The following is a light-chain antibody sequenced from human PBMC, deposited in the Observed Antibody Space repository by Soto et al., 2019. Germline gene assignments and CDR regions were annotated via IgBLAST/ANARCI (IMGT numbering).Light chain of an antibody. CDR1: QSVSSSF. CDR2: GAS. Sequence: EIVLTQSPGTLSVSPGQRVTLSCRASQSVSSSFLAWYQQKRGQAPRLLIYGASSRATGIPDRFSGSESGTDFTLTISRLEPEEFAVYYCQQYGSSPYTFGQGTKLEIK. J-gene: IGKJ2*01. V-gene: IGKV3-20*01. CDR3: QQYGSSPYT.